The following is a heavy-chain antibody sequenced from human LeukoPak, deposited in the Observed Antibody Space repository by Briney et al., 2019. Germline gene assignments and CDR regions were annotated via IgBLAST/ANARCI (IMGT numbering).Heavy chain of an antibody. CDR2: VHPNGGNT. V-gene: IGHV1-8*01. CDR1: GYPFTTWE. J-gene: IGHJ5*02. Sequence: ASVKVSCKTSGYPFTTWEINWVRQAAGQGLEWMGWVHPNGGNTAYAQKFQGRVTMTRDTSISTAYMELSGLTSDDTAVYFCARGPRNDPWGQGSLVTVSS. D-gene: IGHD1-14*01. CDR3: ARGPRNDP.